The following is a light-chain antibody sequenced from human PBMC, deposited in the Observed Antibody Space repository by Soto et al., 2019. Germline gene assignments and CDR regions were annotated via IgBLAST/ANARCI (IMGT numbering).Light chain of an antibody. J-gene: IGLJ2*01. Sequence: QSVLTQPPSVSAAPGQKVTISCSGSSSNIGNNYVSWYQQLPGTAPKLLIYDNNKRPSGIPDRFSGSKSGTSATLGITGLQTGDAAVYFCGTWDSSLRRVFGGGTKLTVL. CDR3: GTWDSSLRRV. V-gene: IGLV1-51*01. CDR1: SSNIGNNY. CDR2: DNN.